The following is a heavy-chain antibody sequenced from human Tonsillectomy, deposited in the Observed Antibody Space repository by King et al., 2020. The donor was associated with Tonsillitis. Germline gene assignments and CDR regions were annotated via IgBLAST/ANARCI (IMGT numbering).Heavy chain of an antibody. Sequence: VQLVESGAEVKKPGASVKVSCKASGYTFTGYYIHWVRQAPGHGLEWMGWINPDSGTTSYTQNFQGRVTMTRDTSINTAYMELSSLRSDDTAVYYCASVTARTGRWFDPWGQGTLVTVSS. CDR3: ASVTARTGRWFDP. D-gene: IGHD6-6*01. J-gene: IGHJ5*02. CDR2: INPDSGTT. CDR1: GYTFTGYY. V-gene: IGHV1-2*02.